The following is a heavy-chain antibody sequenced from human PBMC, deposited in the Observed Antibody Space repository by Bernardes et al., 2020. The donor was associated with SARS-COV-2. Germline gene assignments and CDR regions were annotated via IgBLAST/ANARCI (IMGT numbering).Heavy chain of an antibody. CDR3: ARVRVAAATPYFDY. D-gene: IGHD6-13*01. V-gene: IGHV3-64*02. J-gene: IGHJ4*02. Sequence: GGSLRLSCAASGFTFTRYAIQWVRQAPGKGLELVSVISSKGDNILYADSVRGRFTISRDDSKNTVYLQMGSLRAEDTAVFYCARVRVAAATPYFDYWGQGTQVIVSS. CDR1: GFTFTRYA. CDR2: ISSKGDNI.